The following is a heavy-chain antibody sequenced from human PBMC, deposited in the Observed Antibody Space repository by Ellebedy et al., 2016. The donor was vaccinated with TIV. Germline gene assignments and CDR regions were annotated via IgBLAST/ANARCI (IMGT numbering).Heavy chain of an antibody. D-gene: IGHD2-2*01. V-gene: IGHV4-59*08. J-gene: IGHJ5*01. Sequence: MPGGSLRLSCTVSGCSISPHYWNWIRQPPGKGLEWIGYVYYSGSTNYNPSLKSRVTISVDTSKNQFSLRLTSVTAAETAVYYCARREKMTSWDEGNWFDSWGQGTLVTVSS. CDR2: VYYSGST. CDR1: GCSISPHY. CDR3: ARREKMTSWDEGNWFDS.